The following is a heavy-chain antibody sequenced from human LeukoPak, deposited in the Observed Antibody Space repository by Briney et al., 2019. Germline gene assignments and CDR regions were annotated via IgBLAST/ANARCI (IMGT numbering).Heavy chain of an antibody. Sequence: GGSLRLSCAASGFTFSTYPMNWVRQAPGKGLEWLSYISEGSRTIYYADSVKGRFTISRDNTKNTLYLQMNSLRAEDSAVYYCARGRAWELLGVDFWGQGTLVTVSS. V-gene: IGHV3-48*04. D-gene: IGHD1-26*01. J-gene: IGHJ4*02. CDR1: GFTFSTYP. CDR3: ARGRAWELLGVDF. CDR2: ISEGSRTI.